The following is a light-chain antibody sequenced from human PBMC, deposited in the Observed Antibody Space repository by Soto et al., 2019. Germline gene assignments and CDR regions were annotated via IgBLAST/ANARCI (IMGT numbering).Light chain of an antibody. CDR1: QGIGTY. V-gene: IGKV1-9*01. J-gene: IGKJ1*01. CDR3: QQLNTYPRT. CDR2: ATS. Sequence: DIQLTQSPSFLSASVGDRVTITCRASQGIGTYLAWYQQKPGKAPKLLIYATSTLQSGVPSRFRGSGSGTEFTLTISSLQPEDFASYYCQQLNTYPRTFGQGTKVEIK.